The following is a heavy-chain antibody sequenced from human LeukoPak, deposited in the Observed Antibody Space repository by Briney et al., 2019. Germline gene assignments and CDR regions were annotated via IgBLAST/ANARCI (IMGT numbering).Heavy chain of an antibody. CDR1: GFTFSSYA. CDR3: AKDSAGSYYNWFDP. Sequence: GGSLRLSCAASGFTFSSYALSWVRQAPGKGLEWVSAISGSGGSTYYADSVKGRFTISRDNSKNTLYLQMNSLRAEDTAVYYCAKDSAGSYYNWFDPWGQGTLVTVSS. V-gene: IGHV3-23*01. CDR2: ISGSGGST. J-gene: IGHJ5*02. D-gene: IGHD1-26*01.